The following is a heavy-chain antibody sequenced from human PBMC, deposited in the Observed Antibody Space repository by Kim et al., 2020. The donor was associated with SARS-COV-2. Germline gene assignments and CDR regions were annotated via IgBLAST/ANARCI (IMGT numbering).Heavy chain of an antibody. CDR1: GFISSSYA. Sequence: GGSLRLSCAASGFISSSYAMTWVRQAPGKVLEWVSAFDGSGGRTYYADSVKGRFTISRDTSENTLYLQLNSLRAEDTAIYYCTKGGTLVKDSYSGMKVWGQGTTVTVSS. CDR2: FDGSGGRT. CDR3: TKGGTLVKDSYSGMKV. V-gene: IGHV3-23*01. D-gene: IGHD1-1*01. J-gene: IGHJ6*02.